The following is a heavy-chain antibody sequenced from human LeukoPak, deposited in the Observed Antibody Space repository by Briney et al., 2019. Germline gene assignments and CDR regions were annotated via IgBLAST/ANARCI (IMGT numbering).Heavy chain of an antibody. CDR3: AKDERWELPHYFDN. CDR2: ISGSAGST. J-gene: IGHJ4*02. CDR1: GFTFSSYA. V-gene: IGHV3-23*01. Sequence: GGSLRLSCAASGFTFSSYAMAWVPQAPGKGLEWFSSISGSAGSTFYADSVKGRFTISRDNSKNTLYLQMFSLRADDTAIYYCAKDERWELPHYFDNWGQGTLVTVSS. D-gene: IGHD2-15*01.